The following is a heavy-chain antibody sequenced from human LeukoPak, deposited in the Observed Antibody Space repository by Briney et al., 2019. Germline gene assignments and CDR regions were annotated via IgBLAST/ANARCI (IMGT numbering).Heavy chain of an antibody. CDR3: ARDHPSSGWDSPDAFDI. Sequence: GGSLRLSCAASGFTFSSYSMNWVRQAPGKGLEWVSSISSSSSYIYYADSVKGRFTISRDNAKNSLYLQMNSLRAEDTAVYYCARDHPSSGWDSPDAFDIWGQGTMVTVSS. CDR1: GFTFSSYS. CDR2: ISSSSSYI. J-gene: IGHJ3*02. V-gene: IGHV3-21*01. D-gene: IGHD3-9*01.